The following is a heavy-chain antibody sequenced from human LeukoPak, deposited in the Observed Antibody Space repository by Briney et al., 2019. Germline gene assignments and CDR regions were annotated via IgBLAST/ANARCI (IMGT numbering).Heavy chain of an antibody. J-gene: IGHJ4*02. CDR1: GGSISNYY. CDR2: IYYSGST. Sequence: PSETLSLTCTVSGGSISNYYWSWIRQPPGKGLEWIGYIYYSGSTNYNPSLKSRVTISVDTSKNQFSLKLSSVTAADTAVYYCARAGIAAAPFDYWGQGTLVTVSS. V-gene: IGHV4-59*01. CDR3: ARAGIAAAPFDY. D-gene: IGHD6-13*01.